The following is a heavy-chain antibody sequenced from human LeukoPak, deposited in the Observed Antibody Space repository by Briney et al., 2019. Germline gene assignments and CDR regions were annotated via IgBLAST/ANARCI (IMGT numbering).Heavy chain of an antibody. CDR3: ARDSTMVRGVIPSYYYGMDV. D-gene: IGHD3-10*01. J-gene: IGHJ6*04. CDR2: VTDSGGGT. CDR1: GFTFSSYA. V-gene: IGHV3-23*01. Sequence: PGGSLRLSCAASGFTFSSYAMNWVRQAPGKGLEWVSVVTDSGGGTYYADSVKGRFTISRDNSKNTLYLQMNSLRAEDTAVYYCARDSTMVRGVIPSYYYGMDVWGKGTTVTVSS.